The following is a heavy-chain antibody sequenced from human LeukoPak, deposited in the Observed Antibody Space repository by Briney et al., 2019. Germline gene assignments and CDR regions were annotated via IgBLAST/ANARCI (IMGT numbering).Heavy chain of an antibody. CDR2: ISGGSTYT. V-gene: IGHV3-11*06. CDR3: ARGGYRHYFDS. J-gene: IGHJ4*02. D-gene: IGHD5-18*01. Sequence: GGSLRLSCAASGFTFSDYYLSWIRQAPGKGLEWVSYISGGSTYTNYADSVKGRFTVSRDNAKNSLYLQLDSLRAEGTAVYYCARGGYRHYFDSWGQGTLVTVSS. CDR1: GFTFSDYY.